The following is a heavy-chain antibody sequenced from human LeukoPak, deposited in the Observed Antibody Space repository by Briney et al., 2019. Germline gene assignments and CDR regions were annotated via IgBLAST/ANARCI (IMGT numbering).Heavy chain of an antibody. CDR1: GGTFSSYA. CDR3: ASRTWGSGGNWFDP. V-gene: IGHV1-69*05. Sequence: SVKVSCKASGGTFSSYAISWVRQAPGQGLEWMGGIIPIFGTANYAQKFQGRVTITTDESTSTAYMELSSLRSEDTAVYCCASRTWGSGGNWFDPWGQGTLVTVSS. D-gene: IGHD7-27*01. J-gene: IGHJ5*02. CDR2: IIPIFGTA.